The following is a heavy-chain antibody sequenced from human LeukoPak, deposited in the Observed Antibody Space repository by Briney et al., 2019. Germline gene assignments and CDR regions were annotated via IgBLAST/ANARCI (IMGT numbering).Heavy chain of an antibody. J-gene: IGHJ5*02. Sequence: GGSLRLSCAASGFTFSSYAMSWVRQAPGKGLEWVSAISGSGGSTYYADSVKGRFTISRDNSKNTLYLQMNSLRAEDTAVYYCEKDPRPSTIFGVASNPWGQGTLVTVSS. CDR3: EKDPRPSTIFGVASNP. D-gene: IGHD3-3*01. V-gene: IGHV3-23*01. CDR2: ISGSGGST. CDR1: GFTFSSYA.